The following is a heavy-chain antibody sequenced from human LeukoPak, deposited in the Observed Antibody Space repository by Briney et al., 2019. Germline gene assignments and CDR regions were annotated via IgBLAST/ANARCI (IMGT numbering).Heavy chain of an antibody. CDR3: ARAEPATAILRFDY. V-gene: IGHV3-21*01. Sequence: PGGSLRLSCAASGFTFSTYSMNWVRQAPGKGLEWVSSISSGSSYIYYADSVKGRFSISRDNAKKSLYLQMNSLRAEDTAVYYCARAEPATAILRFDYWGQGTLVTVSS. CDR1: GFTFSTYS. J-gene: IGHJ4*02. CDR2: ISSGSSYI. D-gene: IGHD2-2*02.